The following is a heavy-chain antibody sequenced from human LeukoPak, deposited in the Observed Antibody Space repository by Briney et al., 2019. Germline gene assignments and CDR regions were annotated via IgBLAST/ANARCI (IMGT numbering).Heavy chain of an antibody. CDR1: GFTFSSYG. CDR3: AKDREGYSSGWTEYYYYYGMDV. CDR2: ISYDGSNK. J-gene: IGHJ6*02. V-gene: IGHV3-30*18. D-gene: IGHD6-19*01. Sequence: PGGSLRLSCAASGFTFSSYGMHWVRQAPGKGLEWVAVISYDGSNKYYADSVKGRFTISRDNSKNTLYLQMNSLRAEDTAVYYCAKDREGYSSGWTEYYYYYGMDVWGQGTTVTVSS.